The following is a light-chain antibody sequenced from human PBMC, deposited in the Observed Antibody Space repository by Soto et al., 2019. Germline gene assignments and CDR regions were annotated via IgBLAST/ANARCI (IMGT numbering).Light chain of an antibody. CDR1: QSISSY. Sequence: DIQMTQSPSSLSASVGDRVTITCRASQSISSYLNWYQQKPGKAPKLLIYAASSLQSGVPSRFSGSGSATDFTLTISSLQPEDFATYYCQQSYSTLRTFGQGTKVDIK. CDR2: AAS. J-gene: IGKJ1*01. V-gene: IGKV1-39*01. CDR3: QQSYSTLRT.